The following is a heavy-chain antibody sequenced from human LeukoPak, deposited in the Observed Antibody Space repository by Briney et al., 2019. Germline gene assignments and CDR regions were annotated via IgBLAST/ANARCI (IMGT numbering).Heavy chain of an antibody. Sequence: GGSLRLSCAASGFTFSSYGMSWVRQAPGKGLEWVGRIKSKTDGGTTDYAAPVKGRFTISRDDSKNTLYLQMNSLKTEDTAVYYCTRSSNYYDSSGYYYPYYFDYWGQGTLVTVSS. D-gene: IGHD3-22*01. J-gene: IGHJ4*02. V-gene: IGHV3-15*01. CDR1: GFTFSSYG. CDR3: TRSSNYYDSSGYYYPYYFDY. CDR2: IKSKTDGGTT.